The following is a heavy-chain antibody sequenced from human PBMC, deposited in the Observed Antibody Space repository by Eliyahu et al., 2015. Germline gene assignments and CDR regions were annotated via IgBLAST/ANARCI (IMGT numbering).Heavy chain of an antibody. Sequence: QVQLQQWGAGLLKPSETLSLTCAVYGGSFSGYYWSWIRQPPGKGLEWIGEINHSGSTNYNPSLKSRVTISVDTSKNQFSLKLSSVTAADTAVYYCARGLGIFGVVINSHAFDIWGQGTMVTVSS. CDR2: INHSGST. CDR3: ARGLGIFGVVINSHAFDI. V-gene: IGHV4-34*01. CDR1: GGSFSGYY. J-gene: IGHJ3*02. D-gene: IGHD3-3*01.